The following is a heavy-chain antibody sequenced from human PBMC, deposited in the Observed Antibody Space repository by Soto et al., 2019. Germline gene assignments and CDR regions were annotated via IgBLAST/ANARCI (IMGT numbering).Heavy chain of an antibody. CDR1: GFTFSSYA. V-gene: IGHV3-23*01. CDR3: AKDRVGAANYYYGMDV. D-gene: IGHD2-15*01. CDR2: ISGSGDST. Sequence: PGGSLRLSCAASGFTFSSYAMSWVRQAPGKGLEWVSAISGSGDSTYYADSVKGRFTISRDNSKNTLYLQMNSLRAEDTAVYYCAKDRVGAANYYYGMDVWGQGTTVTVSS. J-gene: IGHJ6*02.